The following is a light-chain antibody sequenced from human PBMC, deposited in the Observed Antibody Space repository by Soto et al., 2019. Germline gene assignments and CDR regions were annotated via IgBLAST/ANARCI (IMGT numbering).Light chain of an antibody. V-gene: IGKV3-20*01. J-gene: IGKJ4*01. CDR1: QIVSSTY. CDR2: GAS. Sequence: EIVLTQSPGTLSLSPGERATLSCRASQIVSSTYLAWFQQKAGQAPRLLIYGASTRATGIPDRFSGSGSGTDFTLTISGLEPEDFALYYCQQYGVTPPNTFVGGTKVDIK. CDR3: QQYGVTPPNT.